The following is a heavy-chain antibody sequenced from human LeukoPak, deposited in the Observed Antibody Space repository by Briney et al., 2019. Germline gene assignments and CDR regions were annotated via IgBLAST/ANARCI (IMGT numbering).Heavy chain of an antibody. CDR2: INPNSGGT. CDR1: GYSFTGYY. CDR3: ASAHPATGGAFDI. Sequence: GASVKVSCKASGYSFTGYYMHWVRQAPGQGLEWMGWINPNSGGTNYAQKFQGRVTMTRDTSISTAYMELSRLRSDDTAVYYCASAHPATGGAFDIWGQGTMVTVSS. D-gene: IGHD6-25*01. J-gene: IGHJ3*02. V-gene: IGHV1-2*02.